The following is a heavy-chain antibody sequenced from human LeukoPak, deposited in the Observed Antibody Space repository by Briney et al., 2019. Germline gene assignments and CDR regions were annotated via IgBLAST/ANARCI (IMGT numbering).Heavy chain of an antibody. CDR1: GYSISRGYH. J-gene: IGHJ4*02. D-gene: IGHD1-14*01. CDR3: ARVKFNPDY. Sequence: SETLSLTCTVSGYSISRGYHWGWVRQPPGKGLEWIGSVHQSGSTYYNPSLKSRLTISADTSKNQFSLKLDSVTAADTAVYYCARVKFNPDYWGQGTLVTVSS. V-gene: IGHV4-38-2*02. CDR2: VHQSGST.